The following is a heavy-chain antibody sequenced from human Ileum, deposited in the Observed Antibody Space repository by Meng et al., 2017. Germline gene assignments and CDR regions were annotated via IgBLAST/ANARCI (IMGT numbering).Heavy chain of an antibody. CDR3: AHSPQGYFDY. CDR1: GFSLATSGVS. CDR2: IYWDDDK. Sequence: QITLKETGPALVKATQTPTLTCNFSGFSLATSGVSVAWIRQPPGEALEWLALIYWDDDKRYSPSLKNRLAIIKDTSKNQVVLTMTNMDPMDTGTYYCAHSPQGYFDYWGPGTLVTVSS. J-gene: IGHJ4*02. V-gene: IGHV2-5*02.